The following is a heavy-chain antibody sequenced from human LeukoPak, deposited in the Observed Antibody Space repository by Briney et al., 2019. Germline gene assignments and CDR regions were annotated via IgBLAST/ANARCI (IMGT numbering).Heavy chain of an antibody. CDR1: GFTFSNYA. Sequence: PGGSLRFSCAASGFTFSNYAMFWVRQAPGKGLQWVAAICGGGSPYYPESVKGRFTISRDNSKNTLYPQMNSLRAEDTAIYYCAKEASRGFDIWGQGTMVTVSS. V-gene: IGHV3-23*01. CDR3: AKEASRGFDI. J-gene: IGHJ3*02. CDR2: ICGGGSP. D-gene: IGHD6-6*01.